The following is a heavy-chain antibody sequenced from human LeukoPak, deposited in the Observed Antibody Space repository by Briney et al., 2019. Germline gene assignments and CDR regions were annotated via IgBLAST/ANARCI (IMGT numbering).Heavy chain of an antibody. CDR2: ISAYNGNT. D-gene: IGHD3-3*01. J-gene: IGHJ4*02. Sequence: ASVKVSCKASGYTFTSYGISWVRQAPGQGLEWMGWISAYNGNTNYAQKLQGRVTMTTDTSTSTAYMELRSLRSDDTAVYYCAREIRRFLEWCSDYWGQGTLVTVSS. CDR1: GYTFTSYG. V-gene: IGHV1-18*01. CDR3: AREIRRFLEWCSDY.